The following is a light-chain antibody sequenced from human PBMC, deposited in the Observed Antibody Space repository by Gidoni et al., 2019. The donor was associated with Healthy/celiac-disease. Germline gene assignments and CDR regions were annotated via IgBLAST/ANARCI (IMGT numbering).Light chain of an antibody. Sequence: EIVLTQSPATLSLSPGESATLSCRASQSVSSYLAWYQQKPGKAPRLLIYDASNRATGIPARFSGSGSGTDFTLTISSLEPEDFAVYYCQQRSNWLWTLXQXTKVXIK. CDR1: QSVSSY. CDR3: QQRSNWLWT. J-gene: IGKJ1*01. CDR2: DAS. V-gene: IGKV3-11*01.